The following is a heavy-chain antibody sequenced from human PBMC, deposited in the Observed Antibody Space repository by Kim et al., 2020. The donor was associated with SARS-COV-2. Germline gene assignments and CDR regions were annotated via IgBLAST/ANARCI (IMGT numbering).Heavy chain of an antibody. V-gene: IGHV3-33*01. CDR3: AREPGRERDDS. D-gene: IGHD1-1*01. CDR2: IWYDGSNK. J-gene: IGHJ4*02. Sequence: GGSLRLSCAASGFTFSSYGMHWVRQAPGKGLEWVAVIWYDGSNKYYADSVKGRFTISRDNSKNTLYLQMNSLRAEDTAVYYCAREPGRERDDSWGQGTLVTVSS. CDR1: GFTFSSYG.